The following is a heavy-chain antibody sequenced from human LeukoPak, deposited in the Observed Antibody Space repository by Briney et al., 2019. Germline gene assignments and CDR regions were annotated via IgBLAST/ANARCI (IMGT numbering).Heavy chain of an antibody. CDR3: ARDARNDGERGNWFDP. D-gene: IGHD1-1*01. J-gene: IGHJ5*02. CDR2: IYYSGST. CDR1: GGSISSGGYY. V-gene: IGHV4-31*03. Sequence: SQTLSLTCTVSGGSISSGGYYWSWIRQHAGKGLEWIGYIYYSGSTYYNPSLKSRVTISVDTSKNQFSLKLSSVTAADTAVYYCARDARNDGERGNWFDPWGQGTLVTVSS.